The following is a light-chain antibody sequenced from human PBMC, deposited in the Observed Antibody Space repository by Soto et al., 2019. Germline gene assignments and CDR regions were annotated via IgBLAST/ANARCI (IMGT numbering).Light chain of an antibody. J-gene: IGKJ2*01. Sequence: IHLTQSPSFLSASVGDRVTITCRASEGISNFLAWYQQKPGKAPELLIYTASTLRGGVPSRFSGSGSGTEFTLTISSLQPEDFATFYCQQLHTYPYTFGQGTRLDI. CDR2: TAS. CDR1: EGISNF. CDR3: QQLHTYPYT. V-gene: IGKV1-9*01.